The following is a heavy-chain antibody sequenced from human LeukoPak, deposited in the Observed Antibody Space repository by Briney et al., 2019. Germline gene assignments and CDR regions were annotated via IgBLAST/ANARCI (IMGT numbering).Heavy chain of an antibody. CDR3: AKDAGIWFGELLTSNDAFDI. CDR2: ISSSSSYI. CDR1: GFTFSSYS. V-gene: IGHV3-21*04. J-gene: IGHJ3*02. D-gene: IGHD3-10*01. Sequence: PGGSLRLSCAASGFTFSSYSMNWVRQAPGKGLEWVSSISSSSSYIYYADSVKGRFTISRDNSKNTLYLQMNSLRAEDTAVYYCAKDAGIWFGELLTSNDAFDIWGQGTMVTVSS.